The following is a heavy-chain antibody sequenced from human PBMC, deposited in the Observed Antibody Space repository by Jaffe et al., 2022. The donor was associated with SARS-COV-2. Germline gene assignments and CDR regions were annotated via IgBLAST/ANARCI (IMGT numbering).Heavy chain of an antibody. CDR1: GGSISSSSYY. D-gene: IGHD2-2*02. CDR2: IYYSGST. J-gene: IGHJ4*02. V-gene: IGHV4-39*01. CDR3: ARVRRDIVVVPAAILFDY. Sequence: QLQLQESGPGLVKPSETLSLTCTVSGGSISSSSYYWGWIRQPPGKGLEWIGSIYYSGSTYYNPSLKSRVTISVDTSKNQFSLKLSSVTAADTAVYYCARVRRDIVVVPAAILFDYWGQGTLVTVSS.